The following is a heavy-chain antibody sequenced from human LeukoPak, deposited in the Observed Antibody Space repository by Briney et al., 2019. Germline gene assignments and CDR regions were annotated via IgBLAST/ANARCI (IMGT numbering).Heavy chain of an antibody. CDR1: GFTVSSNY. Sequence: PGGSLRLSCAASGFTVSSNYMSWVRQAPGKGLEWVSVIYSGGSTYYADSVKGRFTISRDNSKNTLYLQMNSLRAEDTAVYYCARGRTTVGNAFDIWGQGTMVTVSS. CDR3: ARGRTTVGNAFDI. J-gene: IGHJ3*02. D-gene: IGHD4-23*01. CDR2: IYSGGST. V-gene: IGHV3-53*01.